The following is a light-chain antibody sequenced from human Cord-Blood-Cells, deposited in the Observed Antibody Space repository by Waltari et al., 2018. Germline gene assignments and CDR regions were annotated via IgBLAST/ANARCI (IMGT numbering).Light chain of an antibody. J-gene: IGLJ3*02. CDR2: EGS. CDR1: SSDVGSYNL. CDR3: CSYAGSRV. Sequence: QSALTQPASVSGSPGQSITISCTGTSSDVGSYNLVSWYQQHPGKAPKLMIYEGSKRPSGVSNRFSCSNSCNTASMTISGLQAEDEADYYCCSYAGSRVFGGGTKLTVL. V-gene: IGLV2-23*01.